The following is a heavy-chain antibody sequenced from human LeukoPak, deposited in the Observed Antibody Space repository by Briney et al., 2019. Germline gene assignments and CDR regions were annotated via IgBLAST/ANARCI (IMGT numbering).Heavy chain of an antibody. Sequence: GASVKVSCKASGGTFSSYAISWVRQAPGQGLEWMGGIIPIFGTANYAQKFQGRVTITADESTSTAYMELSSLRSEDTAVYYCASRVGATGSDYWGQGTLVTVSS. CDR1: GGTFSSYA. J-gene: IGHJ4*02. CDR3: ASRVGATGSDY. CDR2: IIPIFGTA. D-gene: IGHD1-26*01. V-gene: IGHV1-69*13.